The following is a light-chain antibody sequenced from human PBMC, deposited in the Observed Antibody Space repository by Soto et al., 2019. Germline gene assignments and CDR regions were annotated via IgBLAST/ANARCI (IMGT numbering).Light chain of an antibody. CDR1: QSISSN. J-gene: IGKJ2*01. Sequence: EIVMTQSPATLSVSPGERATLSCRASQSISSNLAWYQQKPGQAPRLLIYAASTMDTGIPARFSGSGSGTEFTLTISSLQSEDFAVYYCQQYNSWLYTFGQGTKVEIK. CDR3: QQYNSWLYT. CDR2: AAS. V-gene: IGKV3-15*01.